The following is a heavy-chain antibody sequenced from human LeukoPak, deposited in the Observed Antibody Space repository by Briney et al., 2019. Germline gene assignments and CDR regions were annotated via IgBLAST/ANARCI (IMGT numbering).Heavy chain of an antibody. J-gene: IGHJ5*02. D-gene: IGHD5-12*01. Sequence: AGGSLRLSCAASGFTFSSYWMSWVRQAPGKGLEWVANIKQDGSEKYYVDSVKGRFTISRDNAKNTLYLQMNSLRAEDTAVYYCARGQSPVGTRFDPWGQGTLVTVSS. CDR3: ARGQSPVGTRFDP. CDR1: GFTFSSYW. V-gene: IGHV3-7*01. CDR2: IKQDGSEK.